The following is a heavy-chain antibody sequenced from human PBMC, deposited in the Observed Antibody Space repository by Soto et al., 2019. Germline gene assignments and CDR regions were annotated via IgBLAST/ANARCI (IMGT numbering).Heavy chain of an antibody. V-gene: IGHV3-33*01. CDR3: ASPGSGHNWFDP. J-gene: IGHJ5*02. CDR2: IWYDGSNK. D-gene: IGHD6-25*01. CDR1: GFTFSSYG. Sequence: GGSLRLSCAASGFTFSSYGMHWVRQAPGKGLEWVAVIWYDGSNKYYADSVKGRFTISRDNSKNTLYLQMNSLRAEDTAVYYCASPGSGHNWFDPWGQGTLVTVSS.